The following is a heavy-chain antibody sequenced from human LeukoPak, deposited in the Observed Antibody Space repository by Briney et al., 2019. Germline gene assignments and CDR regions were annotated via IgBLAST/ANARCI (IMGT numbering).Heavy chain of an antibody. CDR1: GGSFRGYY. D-gene: IGHD2-2*01. CDR2: INDSGST. V-gene: IGHV4-34*01. J-gene: IGHJ3*02. Sequence: PSETLSLTCAVYGGSFRGYYWNWIRQPPGKGLEWMGEINDSGSTNYNPSLKSRVTISVDTSKDQFSLKLSSVTAADTAVYYCARAPDIVVVPAARSDAFDIWGQGTMVTVSS. CDR3: ARAPDIVVVPAARSDAFDI.